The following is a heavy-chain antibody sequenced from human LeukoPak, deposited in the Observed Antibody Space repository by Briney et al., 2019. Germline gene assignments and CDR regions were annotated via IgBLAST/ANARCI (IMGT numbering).Heavy chain of an antibody. Sequence: PGGSLRFSCAASGFTFSSYAMSWVRQAPGKGLEWVSAISGSGGSTYYADSVKGRFTISRDNSKNTLYLQMNSLRAEDTAVYYCAKDVDDYYDSSGYYYGPPPFDYWGQGTLVTVSS. D-gene: IGHD3-22*01. CDR3: AKDVDDYYDSSGYYYGPPPFDY. V-gene: IGHV3-23*01. CDR1: GFTFSSYA. J-gene: IGHJ4*02. CDR2: ISGSGGST.